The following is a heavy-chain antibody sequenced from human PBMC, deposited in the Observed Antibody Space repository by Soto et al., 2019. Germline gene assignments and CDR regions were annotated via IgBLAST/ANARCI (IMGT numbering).Heavy chain of an antibody. V-gene: IGHV4-4*02. CDR2: IHHSGRT. J-gene: IGHJ4*02. Sequence: QVQLQESGPGLVKPSGTLSLTCAVSGDSISSDKWWSWVRQPPGKGLAWIGEIHHSGRTNYNPSLKSLSTILVEKSKNQVSLELSSMTAADTAVYYCARGGDWQFDYWGQGTLVTVSS. D-gene: IGHD2-21*02. CDR1: GDSISSDKW. CDR3: ARGGDWQFDY.